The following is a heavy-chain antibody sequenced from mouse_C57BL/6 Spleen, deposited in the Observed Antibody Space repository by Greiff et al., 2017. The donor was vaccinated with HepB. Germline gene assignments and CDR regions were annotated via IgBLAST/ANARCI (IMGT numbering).Heavy chain of an antibody. J-gene: IGHJ3*01. CDR2: IDPSDSYT. V-gene: IGHV1-50*01. Sequence: QVQLQQSGAELVKPGASVKLSCKASGYTFTSYWMQWVKQRPGQGLEWIGEIDPSDSYTNYNQKFKGKATLTVDTSSSTAYMQLSSLTSEDSAVYYCAGIYYGYGDGGFAYWGQGTLVTVSA. CDR1: GYTFTSYW. CDR3: AGIYYGYGDGGFAY. D-gene: IGHD2-2*01.